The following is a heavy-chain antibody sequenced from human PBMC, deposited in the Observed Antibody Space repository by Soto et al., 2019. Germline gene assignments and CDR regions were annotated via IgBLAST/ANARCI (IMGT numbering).Heavy chain of an antibody. J-gene: IGHJ3*02. V-gene: IGHV3-21*01. CDR2: ISSSSSYI. CDR3: AGRIADNAFDI. Sequence: PGGSLRLSCAASGFTFSSYSMNWVRQAPGKGLEWVSSISSSSSYIYYADSVKGRFTISRDNAKNSLYLQMNSLRAEDTAVYYCAGRIADNAFDIWGQGTMVTVSS. D-gene: IGHD6-13*01. CDR1: GFTFSSYS.